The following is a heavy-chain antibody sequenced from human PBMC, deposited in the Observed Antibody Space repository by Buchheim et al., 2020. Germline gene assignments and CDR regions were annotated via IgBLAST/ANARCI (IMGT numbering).Heavy chain of an antibody. CDR1: GFTFSSYG. CDR2: ISYDGSNK. Sequence: QVQLVESGGGVVQPGRSLRLSCAASGFTFSSYGMHWVRQAPGKGLEWVAVISYDGSNKYYADSVKGRFTISRDNSKNTLYLQMNRLRAEDTAVYDCEKDREEIVVSSWFGYYYYYYMDVWGKGTT. J-gene: IGHJ6*03. CDR3: EKDREEIVVSSWFGYYYYYYMDV. V-gene: IGHV3-30*18. D-gene: IGHD6-13*01.